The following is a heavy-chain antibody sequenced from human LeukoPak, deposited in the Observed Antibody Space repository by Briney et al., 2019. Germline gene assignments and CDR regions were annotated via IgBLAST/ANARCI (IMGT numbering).Heavy chain of an antibody. CDR1: GYTFTNYD. Sequence: ASVKVSCKSSGYTFTNYDIDWVRQAIGPGLEWMGWMNPKSGYTGYAQKFQGRVTMTRDTSISTAYMELGSLRSEDTAVYYCERVTGSIDYGGQGTLVTVSS. D-gene: IGHD1-26*01. CDR2: MNPKSGYT. CDR3: ERVTGSIDY. J-gene: IGHJ4*02. V-gene: IGHV1-8*01.